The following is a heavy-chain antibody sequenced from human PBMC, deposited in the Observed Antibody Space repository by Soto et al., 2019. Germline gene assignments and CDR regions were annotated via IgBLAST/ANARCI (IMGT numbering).Heavy chain of an antibody. V-gene: IGHV1-69*06. Sequence: SVKVSCKASGGTFSSYAISWVRQAPGQGLEWMGGIIPIFGTANYAQKFQGRVTITADKSTSTVYMHLSGLTSDDTATYYCAIWSHWNPLYFRGMDVWGQGTTVTVSS. J-gene: IGHJ6*02. CDR3: AIWSHWNPLYFRGMDV. CDR1: GGTFSSYA. D-gene: IGHD1-1*01. CDR2: IIPIFGTA.